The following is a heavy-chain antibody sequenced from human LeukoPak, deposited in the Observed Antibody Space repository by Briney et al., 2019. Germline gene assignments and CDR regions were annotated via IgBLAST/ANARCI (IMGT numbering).Heavy chain of an antibody. V-gene: IGHV4-38-2*02. CDR1: GYSISSGYY. CDR2: IYNSGST. CDR3: ARGIWLPSFPNYYYYYMDV. J-gene: IGHJ6*03. Sequence: PSETLSLTCTVSGYSISSGYYWGWIRQSPGKGLEWIGSIYNSGSTYYNPSLKSRITISVDTSKNQFSLKLSSVTAADTAVYYCARGIWLPSFPNYYYYYMDVWGKGTTVTVSS. D-gene: IGHD5-18*01.